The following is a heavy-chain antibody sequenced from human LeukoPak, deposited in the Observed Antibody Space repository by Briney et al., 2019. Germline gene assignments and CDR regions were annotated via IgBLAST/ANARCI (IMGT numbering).Heavy chain of an antibody. V-gene: IGHV1-46*01. J-gene: IGHJ4*02. Sequence: ASVKISCKASGYTFTNYYIHWVRQPPGQGLEWMGIIIPSGGSTTYAQKFQGRVTMTRDTSTNTVYMELSSLRFEDTAVYYCARALSGGSNCWGQGTLVTVSS. CDR3: ARALSGGSNC. CDR1: GYTFTNYY. CDR2: IIPSGGST. D-gene: IGHD2-15*01.